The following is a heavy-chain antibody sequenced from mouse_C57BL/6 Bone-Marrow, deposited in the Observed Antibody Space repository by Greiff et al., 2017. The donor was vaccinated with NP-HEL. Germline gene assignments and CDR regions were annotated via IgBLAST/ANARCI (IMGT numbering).Heavy chain of an antibody. CDR3: ARRAYYSNYDYAMDY. D-gene: IGHD2-5*01. J-gene: IGHJ4*01. Sequence: EVKVVESGGGLVQPGGSLKLSCAASGFTFSDYGMAWVRQAPRKGPEWVAFISNLAYSIYYADTVTGRFTISRENAKNTLYLEMSSLRSEDRAMYYCARRAYYSNYDYAMDYWGQGTSVTVSS. CDR1: GFTFSDYG. V-gene: IGHV5-15*01. CDR2: ISNLAYSI.